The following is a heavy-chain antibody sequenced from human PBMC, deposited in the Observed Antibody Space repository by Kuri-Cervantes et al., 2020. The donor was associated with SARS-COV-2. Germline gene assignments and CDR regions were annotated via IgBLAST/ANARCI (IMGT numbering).Heavy chain of an antibody. D-gene: IGHD3-22*01. V-gene: IGHV4-39*01. J-gene: IGHJ5*02. CDR2: IYYSGST. CDR1: GGSISSSSYY. Sequence: SETLSLTCTVSGGSISSSSYYWGWIRQPPGKGLEWIGSIYYSGSTYYNPSLKSRATISVDTSKNQFSLKLSSVTAADTAVYYCARRLSHYYDSSGYPNWFDPWGQGTLVTVSS. CDR3: ARRLSHYYDSSGYPNWFDP.